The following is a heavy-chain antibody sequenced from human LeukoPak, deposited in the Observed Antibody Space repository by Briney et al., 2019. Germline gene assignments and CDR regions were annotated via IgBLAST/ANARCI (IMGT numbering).Heavy chain of an antibody. V-gene: IGHV4-34*01. CDR1: GGSFSGYH. CDR3: ARTAKYSSGWHAYYYYMDV. CDR2: IYHSGST. D-gene: IGHD6-19*01. J-gene: IGHJ6*03. Sequence: SETLSLTCAVYGGSFSGYHWTWIRQPPGKGLEWIGEIYHSGSTNYNPSLKSRLTISVDKSKNHFSLKLSSVTAADTAVYYCARTAKYSSGWHAYYYYMDVWGKGTTVTVSS.